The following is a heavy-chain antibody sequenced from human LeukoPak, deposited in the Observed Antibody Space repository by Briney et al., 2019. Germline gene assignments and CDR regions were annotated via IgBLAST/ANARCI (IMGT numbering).Heavy chain of an antibody. CDR1: GFTFDDYA. CDR3: ARDLADYYDSYYHYMDV. CDR2: ISWNSGSI. V-gene: IGHV3-9*01. Sequence: GGSLRLSCAASGFTFDDYAMHWVRQAPGKGLEWVSGISWNSGSIGYADSVKGRFTISRDNAKNVLYLQMNSLRAEDTAVYYCARDLADYYDSYYHYMDVWGKGTTVTVSS. J-gene: IGHJ6*03. D-gene: IGHD3-22*01.